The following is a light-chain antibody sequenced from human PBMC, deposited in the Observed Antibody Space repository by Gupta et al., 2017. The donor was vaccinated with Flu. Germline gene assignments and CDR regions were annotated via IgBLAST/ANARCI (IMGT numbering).Light chain of an antibody. CDR3: RQSLQTPHS. V-gene: IGKV2-28*01. CDR2: LGS. Sequence: DIVMTQSTLSLPVIPGEPASISCRSSQSRLHTNGDNYLDCYLQKPGQSPQVLIYLGSNRASGVTDRFSGSRSGTDFTLKISRVEAEDVRVYYFRQSLQTPHSFGQGTKLEI. J-gene: IGKJ2*03. CDR1: QSRLHTNGDNY.